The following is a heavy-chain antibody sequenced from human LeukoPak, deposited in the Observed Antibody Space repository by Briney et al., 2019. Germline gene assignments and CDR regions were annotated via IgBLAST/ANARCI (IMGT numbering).Heavy chain of an antibody. CDR3: ARDRMVRGIVWPFDY. V-gene: IGHV1-69*04. Sequence: SVKVSCKASGGTLSSYAISRVRQAPGQGLEWMGRIIPILGIANYAQKFQGRVTITADKSTSTAYVERSSLRSEDTAVYYCARDRMVRGIVWPFDYWGQGTLVTVSS. CDR1: GGTLSSYA. CDR2: IIPILGIA. J-gene: IGHJ4*02. D-gene: IGHD3-10*01.